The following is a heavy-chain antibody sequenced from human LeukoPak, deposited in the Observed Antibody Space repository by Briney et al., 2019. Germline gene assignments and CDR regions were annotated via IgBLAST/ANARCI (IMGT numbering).Heavy chain of an antibody. V-gene: IGHV3-33*01. Sequence: GGSLRLSCAASGFTFSSYGMYWVRQAPGKGLEWVAVIWYDGSNKYYADSVKGRFTISRDNAKNTLYLQMNSLRAEDTAVYYCARDTAITGFDYWGQGTLVTVSS. CDR2: IWYDGSNK. CDR3: ARDTAITGFDY. D-gene: IGHD5-24*01. CDR1: GFTFSSYG. J-gene: IGHJ4*02.